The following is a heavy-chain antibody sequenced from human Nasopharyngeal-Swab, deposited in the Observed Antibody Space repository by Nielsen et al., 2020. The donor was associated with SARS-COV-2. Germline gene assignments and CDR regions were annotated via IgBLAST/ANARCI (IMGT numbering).Heavy chain of an antibody. CDR1: GYTFTGYY. D-gene: IGHD1-26*01. V-gene: IGHV1-2*05. J-gene: IGHJ4*02. Sequence: SVNVSCKASGYTFTGYYMHWVRQAPGQGLEWMGRINPNSGGTNYAQKFQGRVTMTRDTSISTAYMELSRLRSDDTDVYYCARVGELLGYYFDYWGQGNLVTGSS. CDR3: ARVGELLGYYFDY. CDR2: INPNSGGT.